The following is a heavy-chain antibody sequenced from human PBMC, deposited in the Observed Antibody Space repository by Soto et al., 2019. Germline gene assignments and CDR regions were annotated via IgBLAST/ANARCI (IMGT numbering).Heavy chain of an antibody. CDR3: ARSWGVTMVRGVITDTVRYYYYMDV. J-gene: IGHJ6*03. Sequence: SETLSLTCTVSGGSISSSSYYWGWIRQPPGKGLEWIGSIYYSGSTYYNPSLKSRVTISVDTSKNQFSLKLSSVTAADTAVYYCARSWGVTMVRGVITDTVRYYYYMDVWGKGTTVTVSS. D-gene: IGHD3-10*01. CDR2: IYYSGST. V-gene: IGHV4-39*01. CDR1: GGSISSSSYY.